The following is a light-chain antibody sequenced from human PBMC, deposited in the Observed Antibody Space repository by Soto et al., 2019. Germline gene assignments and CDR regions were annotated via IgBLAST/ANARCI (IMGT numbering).Light chain of an antibody. J-gene: IGKJ4*01. Sequence: EILLTQSPGILSLFPGERATLSCRASQSVRSYLAWYQQKPGQAPRLLIYDASNRATGIPARFSGSGSGADFTLTISSREPEDFALYYCQQRSIWPLTLGGGTKVEI. V-gene: IGKV3-11*01. CDR3: QQRSIWPLT. CDR1: QSVRSY. CDR2: DAS.